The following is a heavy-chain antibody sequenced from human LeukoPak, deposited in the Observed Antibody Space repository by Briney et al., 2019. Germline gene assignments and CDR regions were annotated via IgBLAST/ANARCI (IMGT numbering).Heavy chain of an antibody. Sequence: GGSLRLSCAASGFTFRSYEMNWVRQAPGKGLEWVSSIGRSSEYMHYAETVKGRFIISRDNAKNSLYLQMNSLRAEDTAVYYCAELGITMIGGVWGKGTTVTISS. D-gene: IGHD3-10*02. CDR1: GFTFRSYE. J-gene: IGHJ6*04. V-gene: IGHV3-21*01. CDR3: AELGITMIGGV. CDR2: IGRSSEYM.